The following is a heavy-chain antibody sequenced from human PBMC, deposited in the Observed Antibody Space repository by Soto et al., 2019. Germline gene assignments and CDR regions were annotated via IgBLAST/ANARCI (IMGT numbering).Heavy chain of an antibody. J-gene: IGHJ5*02. CDR1: GFSLSTSGVG. Sequence: GSGPTLVNPTQTLTLTCTFSGFSLSTSGVGVGWIRQPPGKALEWLALIYWNDDKRYSPSLKSRLTITKDTSKNQVVLTMTNMDPVDTATYYCAHQIVGALPPGWFDPWGQGTLVTVSS. CDR3: AHQIVGALPPGWFDP. D-gene: IGHD1-26*01. CDR2: IYWNDDK. V-gene: IGHV2-5*01.